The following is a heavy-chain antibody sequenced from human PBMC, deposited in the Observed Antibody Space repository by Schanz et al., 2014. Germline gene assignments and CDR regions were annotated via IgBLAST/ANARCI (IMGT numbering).Heavy chain of an antibody. J-gene: IGHJ1*01. CDR2: ITRSGGGT. V-gene: IGHV3-64D*06. CDR3: VKDAYCAGDGFPAECCHH. D-gene: IGHD2-21*02. Sequence: EVQLVESGGYLVQPGGSLRLSCSASGFTFSSYAMHWVRQASGKGLEYVSAITRSGGGTYYSDSVKGRFTISRDNSKNTLYLQMSSLRHEDSAVYYCVKDAYCAGDGFPAECCHHWGQGTLVRVSS. CDR1: GFTFSSYA.